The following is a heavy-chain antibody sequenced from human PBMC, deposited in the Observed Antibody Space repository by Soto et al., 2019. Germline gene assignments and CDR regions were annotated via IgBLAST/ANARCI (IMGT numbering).Heavy chain of an antibody. CDR3: ARVHSYGDYGWYFDY. D-gene: IGHD4-17*01. Sequence: SETLSLTCAVSGGSISSGGYSWSWIRQPPGKGLEWIGYIYHSGSTYYNPSLKSRVTISVDRSKNQFSLKLSSVTAADTAVYYCARVHSYGDYGWYFDYWGQGTLVTVSS. J-gene: IGHJ4*02. CDR2: IYHSGST. V-gene: IGHV4-30-2*01. CDR1: GGSISSGGYS.